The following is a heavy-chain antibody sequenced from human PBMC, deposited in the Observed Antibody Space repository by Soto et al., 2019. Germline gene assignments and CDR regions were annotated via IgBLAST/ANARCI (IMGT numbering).Heavy chain of an antibody. D-gene: IGHD6-6*01. CDR1: GFTFSSYA. CDR3: PKARAARPDYYYGMVI. CDR2: ISGSGGST. Sequence: PGGSLRLSCAASGFTFSSYAMSWVRQAPGKGLEWVSAISGSGGSTYYADSVKGRFTISRDNSKNTLYLQMNSLRAEDTAVYYCPKARAARPDYYYGMVIWGQGTTVTVS. J-gene: IGHJ6*02. V-gene: IGHV3-23*01.